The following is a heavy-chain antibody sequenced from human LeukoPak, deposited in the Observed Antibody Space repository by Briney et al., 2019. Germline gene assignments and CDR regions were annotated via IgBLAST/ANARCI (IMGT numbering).Heavy chain of an antibody. J-gene: IGHJ4*02. CDR1: RGSISNFY. CDR3: ARDRYCDKSGYYFFDY. CDR2: IYTSGST. V-gene: IGHV4-4*07. Sequence: PSETLSLTCTVSRGSISNFYWSWIRQPAGKGLEWIGHIYTSGSTNYNPSLKSRVTMSVDTSKNQLSLKLSSVTAADTAVYYCARDRYCDKSGYYFFDYWGQGTLVTVSS. D-gene: IGHD3-22*01.